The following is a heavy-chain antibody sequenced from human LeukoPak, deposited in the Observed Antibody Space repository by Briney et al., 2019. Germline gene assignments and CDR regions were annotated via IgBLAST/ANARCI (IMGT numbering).Heavy chain of an antibody. CDR1: GYTFTSYG. CDR2: ISAYNGNT. J-gene: IGHJ6*02. CDR3: ARDWAYCSSTSCYLYYYYGMDV. V-gene: IGHV1-18*01. D-gene: IGHD2-2*01. Sequence: SVKVSCKASGYTFTSYGISWVRQAPGQGLEWMEWISAYNGNTNYAQKLQGRVTMTTDTSTSTAYMELRSLRSDDTAVYYCARDWAYCSSTSCYLYYYYGMDVWGQGTTVTVSS.